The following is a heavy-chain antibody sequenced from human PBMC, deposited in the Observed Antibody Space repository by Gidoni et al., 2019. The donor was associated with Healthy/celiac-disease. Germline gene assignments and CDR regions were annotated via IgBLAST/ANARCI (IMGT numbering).Heavy chain of an antibody. V-gene: IGHV4-4*02. J-gene: IGHJ6*02. CDR3: ARVNSSWYFYYYYGMDV. CDR2: IYQRGST. CDR1: GGSSSSINW. Sequence: QVQLQESGPGLVKPSGTLPLTCAVSGGSSSSINWLSWARQPPGKGLEWTGEIYQRGSTNFNPSLKSRVTISVDKSKNQFSLKLSSVTAAETAVYYCARVNSSWYFYYYYGMDVWGQGTTVTVSS. D-gene: IGHD6-13*01.